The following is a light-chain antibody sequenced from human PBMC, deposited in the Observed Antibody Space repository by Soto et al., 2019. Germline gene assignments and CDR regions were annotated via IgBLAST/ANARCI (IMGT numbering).Light chain of an antibody. CDR2: GPS. CDR1: QTVKNN. Sequence: DIQMTQSPSSVSASVGDSVSFACQSSQTVKNNVNWYQHKRGKAPKLLISGPSNLQNGVPPRFSGSGTGTDFTLTINSLQPEDAATYYCQQTYRHPRTFGQGTSVDIK. V-gene: IGKV1-39*01. J-gene: IGKJ1*01. CDR3: QQTYRHPRT.